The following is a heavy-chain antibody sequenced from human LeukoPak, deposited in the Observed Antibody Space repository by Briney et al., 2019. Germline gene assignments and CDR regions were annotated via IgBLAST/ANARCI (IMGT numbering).Heavy chain of an antibody. Sequence: ASVKVSCKASGYTFTSYGISWVRQAPGQGLEWMGWISAYNGNTNYAQKLQGRVTMTTDTSTSTAYMELSSLRSEDMAVYYCARGSSGWYDSNFDYWGQGTLVTVSS. J-gene: IGHJ4*02. CDR2: ISAYNGNT. V-gene: IGHV1-18*03. CDR1: GYTFTSYG. D-gene: IGHD6-19*01. CDR3: ARGSSGWYDSNFDY.